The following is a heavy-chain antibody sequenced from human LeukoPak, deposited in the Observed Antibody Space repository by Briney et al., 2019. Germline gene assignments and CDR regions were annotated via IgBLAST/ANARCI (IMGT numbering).Heavy chain of an antibody. Sequence: PGGSLRLSCAASGFTFNTYWMSWGRQAPGKGLEWVAHIKQDGGQKYYVDSVKGRFTISRDNAKKSLYLQMNSLRVEDTAVYYCASGGDSWGQGTLVTVSS. V-gene: IGHV3-7*01. CDR1: GFTFNTYW. CDR3: ASGGDS. CDR2: IKQDGGQK. D-gene: IGHD3-10*01. J-gene: IGHJ4*02.